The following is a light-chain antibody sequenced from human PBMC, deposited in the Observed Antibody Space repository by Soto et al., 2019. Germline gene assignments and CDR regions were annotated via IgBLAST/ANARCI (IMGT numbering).Light chain of an antibody. Sequence: QSVLTQPPSVSAAPGQKVIISCSGSTFDIGKNYVSWYQHLPGTAPKLIIYDTEKRIAGVPDRSSASKSGTSATLAISGLQTGDEANYFCGTWDRSLTYYLFGTGTKVTVL. CDR1: TFDIGKNY. V-gene: IGLV1-51*01. J-gene: IGLJ1*01. CDR3: GTWDRSLTYYL. CDR2: DTE.